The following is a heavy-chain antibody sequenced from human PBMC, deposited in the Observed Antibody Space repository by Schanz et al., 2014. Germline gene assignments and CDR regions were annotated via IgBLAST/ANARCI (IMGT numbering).Heavy chain of an antibody. CDR2: MSGSGSTA. V-gene: IGHV3-23*01. CDR3: AKDLYNYGIFDS. Sequence: EVQLLESGGGLVQPGGSLRLSCVASGFTFFGSFAMSWVRQAPGKGLEWVSGMSGSGSTADYADSVKGRFTISRDNSRKTLYLRMNSLRADDTAVYYCAKDLYNYGIFDSWGQGTLVTVSS. D-gene: IGHD3-16*01. CDR1: GFTFFGSFA. J-gene: IGHJ5*01.